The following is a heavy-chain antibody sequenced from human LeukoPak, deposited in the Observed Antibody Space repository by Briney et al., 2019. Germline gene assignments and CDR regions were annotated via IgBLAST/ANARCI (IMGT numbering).Heavy chain of an antibody. J-gene: IGHJ4*02. Sequence: GGSLRLSCAASGFTFISYAMSWVRQPPGKGLEWVSAISGSGGSTYYADSVKGRFTISRDNSKNTLYLQMNSLRAEDTAIYYCAKVMGYDAYIFDCWGQGPLVTVSS. D-gene: IGHD5-12*01. CDR3: AKVMGYDAYIFDC. V-gene: IGHV3-23*01. CDR2: ISGSGGST. CDR1: GFTFISYA.